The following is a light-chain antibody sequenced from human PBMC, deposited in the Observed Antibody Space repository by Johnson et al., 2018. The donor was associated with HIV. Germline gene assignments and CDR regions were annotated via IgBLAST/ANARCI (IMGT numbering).Light chain of an antibody. Sequence: HSVLTQPPSVSAAPGQKVTISCSGSSSNIGNNYVSWYQQLPGTAPKLLIYENNKRPSGIPDRFSGSKSGTSATLGITGLQTGDEADYYCGTWDSSLSALYFFGTGTNVTVL. J-gene: IGLJ1*01. CDR3: GTWDSSLSALYF. V-gene: IGLV1-51*02. CDR1: SSNIGNNY. CDR2: ENN.